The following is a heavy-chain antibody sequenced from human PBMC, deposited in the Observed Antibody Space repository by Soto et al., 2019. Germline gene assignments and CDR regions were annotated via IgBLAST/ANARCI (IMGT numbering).Heavy chain of an antibody. CDR3: ARESRSELGTVEY. D-gene: IGHD1-1*01. J-gene: IGHJ4*02. Sequence: SETLYLPCTLSCASIGTYYWSWIRQPAGKGRECLGRIYASGTTTYNPSLRSRVTTSVDTFKNQCSLNLNTVTDADTAVYYGARESRSELGTVEYWGQGTLVTVSS. CDR1: CASIGTYY. CDR2: IYASGTT. V-gene: IGHV4-4*07.